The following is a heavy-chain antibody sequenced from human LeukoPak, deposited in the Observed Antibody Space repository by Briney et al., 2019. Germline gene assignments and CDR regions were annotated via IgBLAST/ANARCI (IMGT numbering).Heavy chain of an antibody. Sequence: SVNVSCKASGYTFTSYAMNWVRQAPGQGLEWMGGIIPIFGTANYAQKFQGRVTITADESTSTAYMELSSLRSEDTAVYYCARRQQQLRWFDPWGQGTLVTVSS. V-gene: IGHV1-69*13. CDR1: GYTFTSYA. CDR3: ARRQQQLRWFDP. J-gene: IGHJ5*02. D-gene: IGHD6-13*01. CDR2: IIPIFGTA.